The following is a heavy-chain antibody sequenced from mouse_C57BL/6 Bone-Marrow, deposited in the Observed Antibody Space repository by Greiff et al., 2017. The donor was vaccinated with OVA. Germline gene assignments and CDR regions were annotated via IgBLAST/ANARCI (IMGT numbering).Heavy chain of an antibody. CDR1: GYTFTSYW. J-gene: IGHJ2*01. CDR2: IHPNSGST. V-gene: IGHV1-64*01. D-gene: IGHD2-4*01. Sequence: VKLQQPGAELVKPGASVKLSCKASGYTFTSYWMHWVKQRPGQGLEWIGMIHPNSGSTNYNEKFKSKATLTVDKSSSTAYMQLSSLTSEDSAVYYCARRSNDYDAFDYWGQGTTLTVSS. CDR3: ARRSNDYDAFDY.